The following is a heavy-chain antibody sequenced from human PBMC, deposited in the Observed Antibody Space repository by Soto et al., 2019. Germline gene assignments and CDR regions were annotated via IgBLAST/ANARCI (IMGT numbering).Heavy chain of an antibody. J-gene: IGHJ4*02. D-gene: IGHD3-10*01. V-gene: IGHV3-30-3*01. CDR1: GFTFRSYA. CDR3: ARAPGGSTETFDS. CDR2: ISYSGSNT. Sequence: QVHLVASGGGMVQPGRSLRLACTASGFTFRSYAMHWVRQAQGKGLEWVAVISYSGSNTYYADSVKGRFSISRDISNNTLYLQMNSLRSEVTAVYYYARAPGGSTETFDSWGQGTLVTVSS.